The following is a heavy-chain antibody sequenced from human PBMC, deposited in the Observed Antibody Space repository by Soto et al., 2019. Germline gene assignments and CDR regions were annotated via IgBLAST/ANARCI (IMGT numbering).Heavy chain of an antibody. CDR1: GGSISSYY. V-gene: IGHV4-59*01. CDR3: ARGSYYYDSSGLDY. J-gene: IGHJ4*02. D-gene: IGHD3-22*01. CDR2: IYYRGST. Sequence: KPSETLSLTCTVSGGSISSYYWSWIRQPPGKGLEWIGYIYYRGSTNYNPSLKSRVTISVDTSKNQFSLKLSSVTAADTAVYYCARGSYYYDSSGLDYWGQGTLVTVSS.